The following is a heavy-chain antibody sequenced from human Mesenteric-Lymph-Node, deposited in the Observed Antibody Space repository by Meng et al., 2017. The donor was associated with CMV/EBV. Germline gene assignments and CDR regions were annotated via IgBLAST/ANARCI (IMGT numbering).Heavy chain of an antibody. D-gene: IGHD3-10*01. CDR1: GGSISSSSYY. CDR3: ARPHYYGSGSSPWSDP. J-gene: IGHJ5*02. Sequence: QLQLQESGPGLVKPSGTLSLPGTFSGGSISSSSYYWGWIRQPPGKGLEWIGSIYYSGSTYYNPSLKSRVTISVDTSKNQFSLKLSSVTAADTAVYYCARPHYYGSGSSPWSDPWGQGTLVTVSS. CDR2: IYYSGST. V-gene: IGHV4-39*01.